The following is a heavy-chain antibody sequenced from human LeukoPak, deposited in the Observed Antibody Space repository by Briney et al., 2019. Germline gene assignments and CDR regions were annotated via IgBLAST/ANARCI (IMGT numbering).Heavy chain of an antibody. CDR2: ISYTGSA. CDR1: GGYINSHY. Sequence: SETLSLTCTVSGGYINSHYWGWIRQPPGKVLEYIGYISYTGSAIYGPSLESRVTISIDTSKKEFSLNLRSVNTADTAVYYCARVDLGGSGYFFDLWGQGALVTVSS. V-gene: IGHV4-59*11. CDR3: ARVDLGGSGYFFDL. J-gene: IGHJ4*02. D-gene: IGHD3-22*01.